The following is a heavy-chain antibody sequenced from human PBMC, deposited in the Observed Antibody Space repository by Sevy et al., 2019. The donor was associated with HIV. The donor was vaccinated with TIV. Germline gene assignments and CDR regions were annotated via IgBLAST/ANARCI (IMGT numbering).Heavy chain of an antibody. CDR1: GGSFSGYY. Sequence: SETLSLTCAVYGGSFSGYYWSWIRQPPGKGLEWIGEINHSGSTNYNPSLKSRVTISVDTSKNQFSLKLSSVTAADTAVYYRARGCPYIVVGPAALKYGMDVWGQGTTVTVS. V-gene: IGHV4-34*01. CDR3: ARGCPYIVVGPAALKYGMDV. CDR2: INHSGST. J-gene: IGHJ6*02. D-gene: IGHD2-2*01.